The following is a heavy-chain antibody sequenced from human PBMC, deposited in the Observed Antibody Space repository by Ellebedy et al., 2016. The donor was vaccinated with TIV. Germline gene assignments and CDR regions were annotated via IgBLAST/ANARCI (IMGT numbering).Heavy chain of an antibody. CDR3: ARGPILWFGELLDY. V-gene: IGHV1-46*01. J-gene: IGHJ4*02. Sequence: AASVKVSCKASGYTFTSYYMHWVRQAPGQGLEWMGRINLSDGSTSYAQKFQGRVTMTRDTFTSTAYMELSSLRSEDTAVYYCARGPILWFGELLDYWGQGTLVTISS. CDR2: INLSDGST. CDR1: GYTFTSYY. D-gene: IGHD3-10*01.